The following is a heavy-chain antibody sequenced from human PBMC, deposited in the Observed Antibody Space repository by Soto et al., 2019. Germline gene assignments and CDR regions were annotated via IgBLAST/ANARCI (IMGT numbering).Heavy chain of an antibody. Sequence: SETLSLTCAVSGYSISSGYYWGWIRQPPGKGLEWIGSIYHSGSTYYNPSLKSRVTISVDTSKNQFSLKLSSVTAADTAVYYCARVYFDRGAYYYDYFDYWGQGTLVT. D-gene: IGHD3-22*01. CDR2: IYHSGST. CDR3: ARVYFDRGAYYYDYFDY. CDR1: GYSISSGYY. V-gene: IGHV4-38-2*01. J-gene: IGHJ4*02.